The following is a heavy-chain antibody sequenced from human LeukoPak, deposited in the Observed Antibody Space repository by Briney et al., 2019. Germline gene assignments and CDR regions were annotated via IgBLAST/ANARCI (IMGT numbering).Heavy chain of an antibody. V-gene: IGHV4-30-4*08. D-gene: IGHD3-10*01. CDR3: ARYYYGSGSYYNVDYYYYMDV. Sequence: PSETLSLSCAVYGGSFSGYYWSWIRQPPGKGLEWIGYIYYSGSTYYNPSLKSRVTISVDTSKNHFSLKLSSVTAADTAVYYCARYYYGSGSYYNVDYYYYMDVWGKGTTVTVSS. CDR1: GGSFSGYY. J-gene: IGHJ6*03. CDR2: IYYSGST.